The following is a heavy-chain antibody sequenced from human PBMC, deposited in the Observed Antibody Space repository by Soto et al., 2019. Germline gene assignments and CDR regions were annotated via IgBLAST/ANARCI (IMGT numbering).Heavy chain of an antibody. CDR2: INPSGGST. Sequence: QVQLVQSGAEVKKPGASVKVSCKASGYTFTSYYMHWVRQAPGQGLEWMGIINPSGGSTSYAQKFQGRVTMTRDTSTSTVYMELSSLRSEDTAVYYCARERLVTLADYYGMDVWGQGTTVTVSS. V-gene: IGHV1-46*01. CDR3: ARERLVTLADYYGMDV. J-gene: IGHJ6*02. D-gene: IGHD5-18*01. CDR1: GYTFTSYY.